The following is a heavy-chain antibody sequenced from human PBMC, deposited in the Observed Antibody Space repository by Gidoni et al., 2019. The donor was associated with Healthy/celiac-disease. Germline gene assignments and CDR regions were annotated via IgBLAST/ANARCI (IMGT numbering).Heavy chain of an antibody. D-gene: IGHD3-10*01. V-gene: IGHV5-51*01. Sequence: EVQLVQSGAEVKKPGESLKIFCKGSGYSFTSYWIGRVRPMPGKGLEWMGIIYPGDSDTRYSPSFQGQVTISADKSISTAYLQWSSLKASDTAMYYCAREWLTGYGSGSYSYYYYYGMDVWGQGTTVTVSS. CDR2: IYPGDSDT. J-gene: IGHJ6*02. CDR3: AREWLTGYGSGSYSYYYYYGMDV. CDR1: GYSFTSYW.